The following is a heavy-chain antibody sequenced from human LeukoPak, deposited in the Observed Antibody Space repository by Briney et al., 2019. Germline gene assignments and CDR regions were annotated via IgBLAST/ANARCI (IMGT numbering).Heavy chain of an antibody. D-gene: IGHD2/OR15-2a*01. J-gene: IGHJ6*03. CDR2: ISSSGGST. CDR1: GFTFDSYA. V-gene: IGHV3-23*01. CDR3: TGGSDKVLSGEYYYYMDV. Sequence: PGGSLRLSCAASGFTFDSYAMNWVRQAPGKGLEWVSAISSSGGSTYYADSVKGRFTISRDSAKNSLALQMHSLRAEDTAVYYCTGGSDKVLSGEYYYYMDVWGTGTTVTVSS.